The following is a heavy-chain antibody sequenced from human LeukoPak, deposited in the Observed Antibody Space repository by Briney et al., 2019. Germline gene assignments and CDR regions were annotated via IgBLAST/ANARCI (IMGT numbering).Heavy chain of an antibody. V-gene: IGHV3-53*01. CDR3: ASHAASGSYFFDS. J-gene: IGHJ4*02. Sequence: PGGSLRLSCAASGFTVTDTYVSWVRQAPGKGLQWVSVIYGGGDRHYVDSVMGRFTISRDSSKNMVYLQLNSLRAEDTAVYYCASHAASGSYFFDSWGQGTLVTVSS. CDR1: GFTVTDTY. D-gene: IGHD1-26*01. CDR2: IYGGGDR.